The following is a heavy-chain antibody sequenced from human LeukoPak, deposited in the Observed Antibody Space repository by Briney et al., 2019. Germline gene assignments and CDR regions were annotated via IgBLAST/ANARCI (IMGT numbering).Heavy chain of an antibody. CDR1: GCTFSSYD. CDR3: AKGSSSWPPNLYMDV. Sequence: GGSLCPSCAASGCTFSSYDMSWVRQAPGKGLEWVSAISGSGGSTYYADSVKGRFTISRDNSKNTLYLQMNSLRAEDTAVYYCAKGSSSWPPNLYMDVWGKGPSVTVSS. CDR2: ISGSGGST. D-gene: IGHD6-13*01. V-gene: IGHV3-23*01. J-gene: IGHJ6*03.